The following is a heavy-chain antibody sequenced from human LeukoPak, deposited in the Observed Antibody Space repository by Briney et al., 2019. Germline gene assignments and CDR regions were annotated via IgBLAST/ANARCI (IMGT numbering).Heavy chain of an antibody. CDR2: INHSGST. Sequence: SETLSLTCAVYGGSFSGYYWSWIRQPPGKGLEWIGEINHSGSTNYNPSLKSRVTISVDTSRNQFSLKLSSVTAADTAVYYCARGRYCSGGSCYYSRSYYYYYYGMDAWGQGTTVTVS. J-gene: IGHJ6*02. CDR3: ARGRYCSGGSCYYSRSYYYYYYGMDA. CDR1: GGSFSGYY. V-gene: IGHV4-34*01. D-gene: IGHD2-15*01.